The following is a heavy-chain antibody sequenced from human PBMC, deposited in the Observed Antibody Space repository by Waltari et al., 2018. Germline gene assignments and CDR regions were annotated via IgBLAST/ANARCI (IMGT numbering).Heavy chain of an antibody. J-gene: IGHJ4*02. CDR3: AGDRAIGLFFDY. V-gene: IGHV4-4*02. Sequence: QVQLQESGQGLVKPSGTLSPTSVVSGASLSGNYWWTWVRQSPEKGLEWIGQDHHSGKTHYNPSLQSRVTISVDKPKNQFSLNLNSVTAADTAVYYCAGDRAIGLFFDYWGRGTLVTVSS. CDR1: GASLSGNYW. D-gene: IGHD2-2*01. CDR2: DHHSGKT.